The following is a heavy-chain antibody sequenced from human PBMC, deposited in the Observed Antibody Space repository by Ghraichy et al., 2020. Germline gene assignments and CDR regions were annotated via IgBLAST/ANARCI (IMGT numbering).Heavy chain of an antibody. V-gene: IGHV3-53*01. CDR2: IYSGGTT. D-gene: IGHD2-21*01. J-gene: IGHJ3*02. Sequence: GGSLRLSCVGSGFDVSINRMSWVRQAPGKGLEWVSAIYSGGTTDYADSVKGRFTFSRDNSKNTVYLQMNSLRVNDTAVYYCARDLWAFDIWGQGTLVTVSS. CDR3: ARDLWAFDI. CDR1: GFDVSINR.